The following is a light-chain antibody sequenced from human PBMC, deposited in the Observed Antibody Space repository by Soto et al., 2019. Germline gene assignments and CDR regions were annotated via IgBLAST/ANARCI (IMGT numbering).Light chain of an antibody. CDR1: QSVLNNY. CDR3: QQYGSSPGLFT. V-gene: IGKV3-20*01. Sequence: LTQSPGSLSLSPGERATLSCRASQSVLNNYLAWYQQKPGQAPRLLIYGASSRATGIPDRFSGSGSGTDFTLTLSRLEPEAFAVYYCQQYGSSPGLFTFGPGTKVDVK. CDR2: GAS. J-gene: IGKJ3*01.